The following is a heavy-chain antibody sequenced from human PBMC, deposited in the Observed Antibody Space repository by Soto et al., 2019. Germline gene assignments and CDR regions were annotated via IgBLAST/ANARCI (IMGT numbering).Heavy chain of an antibody. V-gene: IGHV1-69*13. D-gene: IGHD4-17*01. CDR1: GYTFTSYA. CDR3: ARDRPRENYGGNYGGHMDV. J-gene: IGHJ6*02. CDR2: IIPIFGTA. Sequence: GASVKVSCKASGYTFTSYAISWVRQAPGQGLEWMGGIIPIFGTADYAQKFQGRVTITADESTSTAYMELRSLRSEDTAVYYCARDRPRENYGGNYGGHMDVWGQGTTVTVSS.